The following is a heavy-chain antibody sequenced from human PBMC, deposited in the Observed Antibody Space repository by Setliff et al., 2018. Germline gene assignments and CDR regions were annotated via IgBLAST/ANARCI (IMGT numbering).Heavy chain of an antibody. D-gene: IGHD6-13*01. Sequence: ASVKVSCKASGYTFSGYYMHWVRQAPGQGLEWMGRINPNSGGTNYAQKFQGRVTMTSDSSISTAYMELRSLRSDDTAVYYCARGAAAGYYFDYWGQGTLVTVSS. CDR1: GYTFSGYY. CDR3: ARGAAAGYYFDY. V-gene: IGHV1-2*06. CDR2: INPNSGGT. J-gene: IGHJ4*02.